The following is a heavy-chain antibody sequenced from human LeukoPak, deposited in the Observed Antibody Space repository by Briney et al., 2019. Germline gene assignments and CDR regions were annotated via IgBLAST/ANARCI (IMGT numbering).Heavy chain of an antibody. V-gene: IGHV2-5*02. CDR1: GFSLSSSGVG. CDR3: AHRLGYYDSSGYYSDRRFDP. D-gene: IGHD3-22*01. Sequence: SEPTLVKPTQTLTLTFTFSGFSLSSSGVGVGWIRQPPGNALEWAALIYWDGDKYYSPSLKTRLTITKDTSKNHVVLTMTNVDPVDTATYYCAHRLGYYDSSGYYSDRRFDPWGQGTLVTVSS. J-gene: IGHJ5*02. CDR2: IYWDGDK.